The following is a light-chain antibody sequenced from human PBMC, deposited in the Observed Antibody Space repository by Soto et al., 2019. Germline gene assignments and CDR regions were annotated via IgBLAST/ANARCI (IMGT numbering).Light chain of an antibody. CDR2: DVS. J-gene: IGLJ3*02. CDR3: SSYTTTYTWM. V-gene: IGLV2-14*01. Sequence: ALTQPASVSGSPGQSITISCTGTRSDVGYYDYVSWYQQHPGKAPTLVIYDVSHRPSGVSDRFSGSKSGNTASLTISGLQAEDEGDYYCSSYTTTYTWMFGGGTKVIVL. CDR1: RSDVGYYDY.